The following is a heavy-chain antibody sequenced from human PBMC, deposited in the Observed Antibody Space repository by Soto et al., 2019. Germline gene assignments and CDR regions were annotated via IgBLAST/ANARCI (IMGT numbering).Heavy chain of an antibody. CDR1: GGSISSYY. Sequence: SETLSLTCTVSGGSISSYYWSWIRQPPGKGLEWIGYIYYSGSTNYNPSLKSRVTISVDTSKNQFSLKLSSVTAADTAVYYCARLGLRNSRDWFDPWGQGTLVTVSS. CDR2: IYYSGST. CDR3: ARLGLRNSRDWFDP. V-gene: IGHV4-59*08. D-gene: IGHD3-16*01. J-gene: IGHJ5*02.